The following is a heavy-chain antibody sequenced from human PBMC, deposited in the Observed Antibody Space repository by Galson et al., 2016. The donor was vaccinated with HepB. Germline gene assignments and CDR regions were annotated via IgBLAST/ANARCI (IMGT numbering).Heavy chain of an antibody. CDR3: AREQAVAGSLKY. D-gene: IGHD6-19*01. V-gene: IGHV3-7*03. Sequence: SLRLSCAVSGFTFSSYWMSWVRQAPGKGLERVANIKQDGSEKYYVDSVKGRFTISRDNAKNLLYLQMNSLRAEDTAMYYCAREQAVAGSLKYWGQGTLVTVSS. CDR1: GFTFSSYW. J-gene: IGHJ4*02. CDR2: IKQDGSEK.